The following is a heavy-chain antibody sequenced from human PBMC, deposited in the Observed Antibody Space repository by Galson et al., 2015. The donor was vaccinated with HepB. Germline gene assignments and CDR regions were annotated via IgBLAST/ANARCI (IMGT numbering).Heavy chain of an antibody. J-gene: IGHJ5*02. Sequence: SETLSLTCAVYGGSFSGYYWSWIRQPPGKGLEWIGEINHSGSTNYNPSLKSRVTISVDTSKNQFSLKLSSVTAADTAVYYCARWGYYYGSVPWGQGTLVTVSS. V-gene: IGHV4-34*01. D-gene: IGHD3-10*01. CDR3: ARWGYYYGSVP. CDR2: INHSGST. CDR1: GGSFSGYY.